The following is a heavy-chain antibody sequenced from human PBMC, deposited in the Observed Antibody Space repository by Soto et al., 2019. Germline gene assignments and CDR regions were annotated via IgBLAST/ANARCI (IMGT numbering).Heavy chain of an antibody. CDR1: GDAFSNYS. J-gene: IGHJ6*02. Sequence: SVKGYCKVSGDAFSNYSLNWVRHAPGQGLEWLGGIIPLHNTSNYSLKLLGRGSVTADISSNTVYMHLSGLTSDDTATYYCAVWSNWNPLYYRGMDVWGQGTTGTVSS. V-gene: IGHV1-69*08. D-gene: IGHD1-20*01. CDR2: IIPLHNTS. CDR3: AVWSNWNPLYYRGMDV.